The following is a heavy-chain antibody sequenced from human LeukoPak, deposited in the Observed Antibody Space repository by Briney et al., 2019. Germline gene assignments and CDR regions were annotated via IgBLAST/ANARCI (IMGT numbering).Heavy chain of an antibody. CDR2: IYTSGST. J-gene: IGHJ3*02. CDR1: GGSFSGYY. D-gene: IGHD1-26*01. V-gene: IGHV4-59*10. CDR3: ARSGSYYEGALDI. Sequence: SETLSLTCAVYGGSFSGYYWSWIRQPPGKGLEWIGRIYTSGSTNYNPSLKSRVTMSVDTSKNQFSLKLSSVTAADTAVYYCARSGSYYEGALDIWGQGTMVTVSS.